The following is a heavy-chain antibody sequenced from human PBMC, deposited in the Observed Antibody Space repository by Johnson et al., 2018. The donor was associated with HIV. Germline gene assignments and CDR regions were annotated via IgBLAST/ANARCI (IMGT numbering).Heavy chain of an antibody. J-gene: IGHJ3*02. CDR1: GFTVSSYY. D-gene: IGHD5-24*01. V-gene: IGHV3-66*01. Sequence: VQLVESGGGLVQPGGSLRLSCAASGFTVSSYYMSWVRQAPGKGLEWVSVLFSGGTTYYADSVKGRFTISRDNSKNTLYLQMNSLRAEDTAVYYCARACRDGYTCDVYDIWDQGTMVTVSS. CDR3: ARACRDGYTCDVYDI. CDR2: LFSGGTT.